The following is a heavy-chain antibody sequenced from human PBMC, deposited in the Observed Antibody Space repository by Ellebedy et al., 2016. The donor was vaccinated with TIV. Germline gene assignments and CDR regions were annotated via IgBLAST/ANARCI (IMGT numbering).Heavy chain of an antibody. CDR3: AGQRPAHYYSYMDV. CDR1: GASVRSSSYN. Sequence: SETLSLXXTVSGASVRSSSYNWGWIRQSPGRGLEWIGNIYYRDSPYCNPSLESRATISVDASTNQFSLRLSSVTAADTAVYCCAGQRPAHYYSYMDVWGEGTTVTVSS. D-gene: IGHD6-6*01. CDR2: IYYRDSP. V-gene: IGHV4-39*01. J-gene: IGHJ6*03.